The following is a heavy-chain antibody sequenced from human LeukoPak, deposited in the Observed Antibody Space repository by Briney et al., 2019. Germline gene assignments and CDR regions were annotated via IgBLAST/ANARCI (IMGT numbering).Heavy chain of an antibody. CDR3: AREQWLYRDWFDP. D-gene: IGHD6-19*01. CDR1: GFTFSSYS. CDR2: ISSSSSYI. Sequence: GGSLRLSCAASGFTFSSYSMNWVRQAPGKGLEWVSSISSSSSYIYYADSVKGRFTISRDNAKNSLYLQMNSLRAEDTAVYYCAREQWLYRDWFDPWGQGTLVTVSS. V-gene: IGHV3-21*01. J-gene: IGHJ5*02.